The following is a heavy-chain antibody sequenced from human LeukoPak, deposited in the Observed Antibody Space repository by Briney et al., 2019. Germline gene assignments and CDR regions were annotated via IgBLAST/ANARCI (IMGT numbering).Heavy chain of an antibody. Sequence: PSETLSLTCTVSGGSISSYYWSWIRQPPGKGLEWIGYIYYSGSTNYNPSLKSRVTISVDTSKNQFSLKLSSVTAADTAVYYCARAYSGYDYSNWGQGTLVTVSS. V-gene: IGHV4-59*01. CDR1: GGSISSYY. D-gene: IGHD5-12*01. J-gene: IGHJ4*02. CDR3: ARAYSGYDYSN. CDR2: IYYSGST.